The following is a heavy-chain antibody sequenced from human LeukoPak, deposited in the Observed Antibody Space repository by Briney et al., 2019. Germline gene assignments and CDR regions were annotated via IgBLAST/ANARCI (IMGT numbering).Heavy chain of an antibody. V-gene: IGHV4-61*02. CDR3: ARGLYYYGSGNYYNVGSPLEA. Sequence: PSQTLSLTCTVSGGSISSGSYYWSWIRQPAGKGLEWIGRIYTSGSTNYNPSLKSRVTISVDTSKNQFSLKLTSVTAADTAVYYCARGLYYYGSGNYYNVGSPLEAWGQGTLVTVSS. CDR2: IYTSGST. J-gene: IGHJ5*02. CDR1: GGSISSGSYY. D-gene: IGHD3-10*01.